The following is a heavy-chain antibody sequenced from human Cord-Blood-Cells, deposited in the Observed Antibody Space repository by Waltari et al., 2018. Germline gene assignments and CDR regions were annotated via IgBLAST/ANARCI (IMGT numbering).Heavy chain of an antibody. D-gene: IGHD3-16*02. CDR3: ARDSGDYIWGSYRYFDY. CDR1: GFTFLRQS. V-gene: IGHV3-21*01. CDR2: ISSSSSYI. Sequence: EVQLVEAGGGLGKPGGSLRLSCSASGFTFLRQSMNGVRQAPGKGLEWVSSISSSSSYIYYADSVKGRFTISRDNAKNSLYLQMNSLRAEDTAVYYCARDSGDYIWGSYRYFDYWGQGTLVTVSS. J-gene: IGHJ4*02.